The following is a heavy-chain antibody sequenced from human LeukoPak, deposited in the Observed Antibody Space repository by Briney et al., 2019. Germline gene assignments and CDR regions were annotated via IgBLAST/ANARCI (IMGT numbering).Heavy chain of an antibody. J-gene: IGHJ4*02. D-gene: IGHD2-15*01. Sequence: GGSLRLSCAASGFTFSSYGMHWVRQAPGKGLEWVAVISYDGSNKYYADSVKGRFTISRDNSKYKLYLQMNSLRAEDTAVYYCAKDGKYWSGGSCWRPADYYFDYWGQGTLVTVSS. V-gene: IGHV3-30*18. CDR2: ISYDGSNK. CDR1: GFTFSSYG. CDR3: AKDGKYWSGGSCWRPADYYFDY.